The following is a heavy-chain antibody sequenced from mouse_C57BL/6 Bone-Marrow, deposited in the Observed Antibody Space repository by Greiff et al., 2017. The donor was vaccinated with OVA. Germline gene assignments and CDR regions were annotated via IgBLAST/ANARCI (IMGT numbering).Heavy chain of an antibody. V-gene: IGHV7-1*01. CDR2: SRNKANDYTT. Sequence: EVMLVESGGGLVQSGRSLRLSCATSGFTFSDFHMEWVRKAPGKGLEWIAASRNKANDYTTEYSASVKGRFIVSRDTSQSILYLQMNALRAEDTAIYYCARDDYYWYFDVWGTGTTVTVSS. J-gene: IGHJ1*03. CDR1: GFTFSDFH. CDR3: ARDDYYWYFDV.